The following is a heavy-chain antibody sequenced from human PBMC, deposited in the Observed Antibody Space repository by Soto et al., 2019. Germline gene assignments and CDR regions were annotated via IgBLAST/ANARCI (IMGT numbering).Heavy chain of an antibody. V-gene: IGHV5-10-1*01. D-gene: IGHD2-2*01. CDR1: GFSFTSYW. J-gene: IGHJ6*02. CDR3: ARQGKIVPHAIDIFSMDV. CDR2: TDPGGSST. Sequence: PGESLKISCQGSGFSFTSYWITWMRQVPGKGLEWMGRTDPGGSSTIYSPSFQGHVTISNGKSFTTAYLQWDSLQASDTATYYCARQGKIVPHAIDIFSMDVWGQGTTVTVSS.